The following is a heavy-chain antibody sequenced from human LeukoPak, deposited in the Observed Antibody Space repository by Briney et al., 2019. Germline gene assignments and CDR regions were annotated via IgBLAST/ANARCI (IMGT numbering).Heavy chain of an antibody. CDR2: IKQDGSEK. CDR1: GFTVSSNY. J-gene: IGHJ4*02. V-gene: IGHV3-7*01. D-gene: IGHD3-3*01. CDR3: ARDWGQYFGGEKGNY. Sequence: GGSLRLSCAASGFTVSSNYMSWVRQAPGKGLEWVANIKQDGSEKYYVDSVKGRFTISRDNAKNSLYLQMNSLRAEDTAVYYCARDWGQYFGGEKGNYWGQGTLVTVSS.